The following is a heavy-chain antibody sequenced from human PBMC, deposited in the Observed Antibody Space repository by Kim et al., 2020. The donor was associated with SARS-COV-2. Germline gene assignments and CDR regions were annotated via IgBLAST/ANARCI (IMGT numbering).Heavy chain of an antibody. Sequence: SETLSLTCTVSGGSISSYYWSWIRQPPGKGLEWIGYIYYSGSTNYNPSLKSRVTISVDTSKNQFSLKLSSVTAADMAVYYCSRSPGDYGGNSALRYYYYYYSMDVWGQGTTVTVSS. D-gene: IGHD4-17*01. CDR3: SRSPGDYGGNSALRYYYYYYSMDV. CDR1: GGSISSYY. CDR2: IYYSGST. V-gene: IGHV4-59*01. J-gene: IGHJ6*02.